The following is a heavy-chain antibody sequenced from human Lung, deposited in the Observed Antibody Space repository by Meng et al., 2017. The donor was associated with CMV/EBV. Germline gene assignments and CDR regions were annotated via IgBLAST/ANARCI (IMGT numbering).Heavy chain of an antibody. J-gene: IGHJ6*02. D-gene: IGHD3-16*01. V-gene: IGHV4-34*01. CDR3: ARMIMNNYDYHFAMDV. CDR1: GGSLGDYF. Sequence: SETLSLXFTVYGGSLGDYFWTWIRQPPGKGLEWIGEIDHSGSTKYNPSLKSRATISDDASKNQLSLKLRSLTAADTAVYYCARMIMNNYDYHFAMDVWGQGXSVTVSS. CDR2: IDHSGST.